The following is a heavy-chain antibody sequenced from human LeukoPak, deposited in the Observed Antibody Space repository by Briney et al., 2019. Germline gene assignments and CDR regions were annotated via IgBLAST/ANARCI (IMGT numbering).Heavy chain of an antibody. J-gene: IGHJ6*02. V-gene: IGHV3-33*06. CDR1: GFTFSSYG. D-gene: IGHD3-10*01. Sequence: GGSLRLSCAASGFTFSSYGMHWVRQAPGKGLEWVSVIWYDGSNKYYADSVKGRFTISRDNAKNSLSLQLNSLRDEDTAVYFCAKVIRGGYGMDVWGQGTTVTVSS. CDR2: IWYDGSNK. CDR3: AKVIRGGYGMDV.